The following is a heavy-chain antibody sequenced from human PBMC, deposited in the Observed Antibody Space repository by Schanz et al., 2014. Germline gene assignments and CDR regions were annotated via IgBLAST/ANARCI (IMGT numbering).Heavy chain of an antibody. J-gene: IGHJ5*02. Sequence: EVQLVESGGGLVQPGGSLRLSCVASGFTFSSFGMNWVRQTPEKGLEWVSYISTSSTTRYYAASLRGRFTISRDDAKNSVYLQMNSLRDEDTAVYYCARGEFGRLFPTWFDPWGQGTLVTVSS. CDR2: ISTSSTTR. D-gene: IGHD3-10*01. CDR1: GFTFSSFG. CDR3: ARGEFGRLFPTWFDP. V-gene: IGHV3-48*02.